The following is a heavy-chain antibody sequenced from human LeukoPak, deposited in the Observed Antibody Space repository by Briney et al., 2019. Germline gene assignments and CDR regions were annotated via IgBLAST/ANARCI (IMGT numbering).Heavy chain of an antibody. D-gene: IGHD7-27*01. Sequence: GASVKVSCKASGYTFTSYYMHWVRQAPGQGLEWMGLINPSGGRTTYAQKFQGRLTLTSDTSTSTVYMELSSLSSEDTALYFCARGAVTASVPWDYYYYMDVWGKGTTVTISS. CDR1: GYTFTSYY. J-gene: IGHJ6*03. V-gene: IGHV1-46*01. CDR2: INPSGGRT. CDR3: ARGAVTASVPWDYYYYMDV.